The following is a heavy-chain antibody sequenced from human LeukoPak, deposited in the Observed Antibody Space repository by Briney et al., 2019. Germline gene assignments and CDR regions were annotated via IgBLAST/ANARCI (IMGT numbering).Heavy chain of an antibody. J-gene: IGHJ6*03. CDR1: GYTFTIYD. D-gene: IGHD2/OR15-2a*01. CDR2: RGSNSGDT. Sequence: ASVKVSCKASGYTFTIYDINWLRQAPAQGREWVGFRGSNSGDTGYTQKVQGRVTFTRNTSTSTAYMELWSLRLEDTAVYYCARVSSTYYYYMDVWGKGTTVTVSS. V-gene: IGHV1-8*01. CDR3: ARVSSTYYYYMDV.